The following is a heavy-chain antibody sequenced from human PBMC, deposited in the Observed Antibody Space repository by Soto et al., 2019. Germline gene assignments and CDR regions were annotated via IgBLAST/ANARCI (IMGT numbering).Heavy chain of an antibody. J-gene: IGHJ4*02. Sequence: QVQLQESGPGLVKPSQTLSLTCTVSGASISSGGYFWTWIRQHPGKGLEWIGFIHYSGSTYYNPSLKSRVTISVDKSKNQCFLKVTSVTAADPAVYFCARADYDFRSGTQWCQGTLVTVSS. CDR2: IHYSGST. CDR3: ARADYDFRSGTQ. CDR1: GASISSGGYF. D-gene: IGHD3-3*01. V-gene: IGHV4-31*03.